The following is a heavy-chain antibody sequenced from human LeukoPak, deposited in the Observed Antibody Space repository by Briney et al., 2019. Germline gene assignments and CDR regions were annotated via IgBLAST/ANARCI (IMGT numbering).Heavy chain of an antibody. CDR3: AREDMVRGVPD. CDR2: MYYSGST. Sequence: SETLSLTCTVSGGSISSSGYYWGWIRQPPGKGLEWIGSMYYSGSTYYNPSLKSRVTISVDTSKNQFSLKLSSVTAADTAVYYCAREDMVRGVPDWGQGTLVTVSS. V-gene: IGHV4-39*07. J-gene: IGHJ4*02. CDR1: GGSISSSGYY. D-gene: IGHD3-10*01.